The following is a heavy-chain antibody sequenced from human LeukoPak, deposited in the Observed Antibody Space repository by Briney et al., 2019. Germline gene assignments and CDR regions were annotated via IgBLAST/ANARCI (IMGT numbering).Heavy chain of an antibody. D-gene: IGHD3-10*01. Sequence: GGSLRLSCAASGFTFTNYAMSWVRQSPKKGLEWVSVISASGGSTNYADSVKGRFTISRDNSKNTLYLQMNSLRAEDSDVYYCAKNYGSGSSVKYYYYMDVWGKGTTVTVSS. CDR1: GFTFTNYA. CDR3: AKNYGSGSSVKYYYYMDV. CDR2: ISASGGST. J-gene: IGHJ6*03. V-gene: IGHV3-23*01.